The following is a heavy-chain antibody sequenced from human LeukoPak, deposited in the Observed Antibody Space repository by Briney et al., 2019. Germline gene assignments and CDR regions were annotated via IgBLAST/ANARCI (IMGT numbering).Heavy chain of an antibody. V-gene: IGHV4-59*08. Sequence: SETQSLPCTVSGGSINTYYWTWVRQPPGKGLEWIGYIYYTGSTTYNPSLESRVTISVDTSKNQFSLKLTSVTAADTAFYYCARRTVVLDYWGQGTLVTVSS. D-gene: IGHD4-23*01. CDR2: IYYTGST. J-gene: IGHJ4*02. CDR1: GGSINTYY. CDR3: ARRTVVLDY.